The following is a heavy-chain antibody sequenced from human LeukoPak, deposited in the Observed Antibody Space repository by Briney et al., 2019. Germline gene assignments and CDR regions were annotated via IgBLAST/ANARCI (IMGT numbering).Heavy chain of an antibody. Sequence: GGSLRLSCTASGFAFSTYTMHWVRQAPGKGLEWVAVISIGGNIQYYTDSVKGRFTISRDNSRNTLYLQMNSLRAEDTAVYYCARVGGSYYDILTGQSPYSMDVWGQGTTVTVSS. J-gene: IGHJ6*02. CDR1: GFAFSTYT. V-gene: IGHV3-30*04. CDR2: ISIGGNIQ. CDR3: ARVGGSYYDILTGQSPYSMDV. D-gene: IGHD3-9*01.